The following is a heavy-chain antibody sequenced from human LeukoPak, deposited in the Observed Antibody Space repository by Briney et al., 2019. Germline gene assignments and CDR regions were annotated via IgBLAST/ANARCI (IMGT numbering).Heavy chain of an antibody. CDR1: GYSFSNYR. CDR3: TRLAAASDRFDY. Sequence: RGESLKISCQGSGYSFSNYRIGWVRQMPRKGLEWMGIIYPGDSDTRYSPSFQGQVTISADKSTSTANLQWSSLKASDTAMYYRTRLAAASDRFDYWGQGTLVTVSS. CDR2: IYPGDSDT. V-gene: IGHV5-51*01. J-gene: IGHJ4*02. D-gene: IGHD6-13*01.